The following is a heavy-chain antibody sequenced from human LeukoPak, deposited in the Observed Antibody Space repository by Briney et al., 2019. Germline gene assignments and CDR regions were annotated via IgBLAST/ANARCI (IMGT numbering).Heavy chain of an antibody. Sequence: GGSLRLSCAASGFTFSSYGIPWVRQAPGKGLEWVAVIWYDGSNKYYADSVKGRFTISRDNAKNSLYLQMNSLRAEDTAVYYCARALFYDSSGYYYWGQGTLVTVSS. J-gene: IGHJ4*02. CDR1: GFTFSSYG. CDR2: IWYDGSNK. D-gene: IGHD3-22*01. CDR3: ARALFYDSSGYYY. V-gene: IGHV3-33*01.